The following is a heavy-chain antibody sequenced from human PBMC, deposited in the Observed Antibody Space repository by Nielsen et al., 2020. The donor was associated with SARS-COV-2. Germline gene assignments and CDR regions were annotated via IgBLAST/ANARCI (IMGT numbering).Heavy chain of an antibody. V-gene: IGHV1-18*01. CDR1: GYTFISYG. J-gene: IGHJ4*02. CDR3: ARVGTIWQWLVRTYYFDY. CDR2: ISGYNGNT. Sequence: ASVKVSCKASGYTFISYGISWVRQAPGQGLEWMGWISGYNGNTNYVQKFQGRVTMTTDTSTSTAYMELRSLRSDDTAVYYCARVGTIWQWLVRTYYFDYWGQGTLVTVSS. D-gene: IGHD6-19*01.